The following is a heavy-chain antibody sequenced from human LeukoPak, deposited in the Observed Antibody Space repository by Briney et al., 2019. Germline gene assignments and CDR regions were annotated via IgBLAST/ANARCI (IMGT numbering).Heavy chain of an antibody. Sequence: SETLSLTCAVYGGSFSGYYWSWIRQPPGKGLEWIGEINHSGSTNYNPSLKSRVTISVDTSKNQFSLKLSSVTAADTAVYYCANQYYYDSSGYYFPPYFDYWGQGTLVTVSS. CDR2: INHSGST. D-gene: IGHD3-22*01. V-gene: IGHV4-34*01. CDR1: GGSFSGYY. J-gene: IGHJ4*02. CDR3: ANQYYYDSSGYYFPPYFDY.